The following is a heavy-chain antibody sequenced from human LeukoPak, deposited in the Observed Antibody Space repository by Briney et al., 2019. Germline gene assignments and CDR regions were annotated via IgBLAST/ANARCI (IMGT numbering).Heavy chain of an antibody. V-gene: IGHV3-30-3*01. CDR3: ARDSYVLSGSSHNFDY. Sequence: PGSSLRLSCAASGFTFSSYAMRWVRQAPGKGLEWVAVISYDGSNKYYADSVKGRFTISRDNSKNTLYLQMNSLRAEDTAVYYCARDSYVLSGSSHNFDYWGQGTLVTVSS. CDR2: ISYDGSNK. D-gene: IGHD1-26*01. J-gene: IGHJ4*02. CDR1: GFTFSSYA.